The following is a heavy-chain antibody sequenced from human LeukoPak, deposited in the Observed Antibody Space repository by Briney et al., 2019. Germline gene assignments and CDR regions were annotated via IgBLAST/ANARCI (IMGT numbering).Heavy chain of an antibody. Sequence: GGSLRLSCAVSGFSISNYWMTWVRQAPGKGLEWVVNIKQDGSEKNYVDSVKGRFTISRDNAKNSVFLQMNSLRVEDTAVYYCAKVDVWGQGTTVTVSS. J-gene: IGHJ6*02. V-gene: IGHV3-7*01. CDR3: AKVDV. CDR2: IKQDGSEK. CDR1: GFSISNYW.